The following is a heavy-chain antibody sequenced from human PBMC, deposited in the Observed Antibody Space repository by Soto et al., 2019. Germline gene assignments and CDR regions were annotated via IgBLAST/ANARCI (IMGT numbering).Heavy chain of an antibody. CDR2: IYYSGST. V-gene: IGHV4-59*01. J-gene: IGHJ3*02. D-gene: IGHD1-26*01. CDR3: ARGWSAYDAFDI. Sequence: QVQLQESGPGLVKPSETLSLTCTVSGGSISSYYWSWIRQPPGKGLEWIGYIYYSGSTNYNPSLKSRVTISVDTSKNQFSLKLSSVTAADTAVYYCARGWSAYDAFDIWGQGTMVTVSS. CDR1: GGSISSYY.